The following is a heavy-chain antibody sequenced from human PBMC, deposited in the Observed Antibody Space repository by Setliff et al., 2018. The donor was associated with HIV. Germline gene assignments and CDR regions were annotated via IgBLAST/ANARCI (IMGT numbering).Heavy chain of an antibody. J-gene: IGHJ3*02. D-gene: IGHD6-19*01. Sequence: SETLSLTCTVSGGSVTSSSSYWGCIRQAPGKGLEWIGSIYYNGGTYYNPSLKSRVTISIDTSKNQFSQKLSSVTAADTAVYDCARGGYSSGWYGTFDIWGQGTMVTVSS. CDR1: GGSVTSSSSY. V-gene: IGHV4-39*01. CDR2: IYYNGGT. CDR3: ARGGYSSGWYGTFDI.